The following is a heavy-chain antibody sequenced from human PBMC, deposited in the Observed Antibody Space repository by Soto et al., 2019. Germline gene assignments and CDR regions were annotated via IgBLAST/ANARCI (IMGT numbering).Heavy chain of an antibody. CDR2: VYPGDSET. CDR1: GYDFTTFW. J-gene: IGHJ4*02. V-gene: IGHV5-51*01. D-gene: IGHD3-22*01. Sequence: GESLKISCQGGGYDFTTFWIAWVRQMPGKGLEWMGIVYPGDSETRYSPSFQGQVTISADKSTNTAYLQWTSLKASDTAMYYCARQIYDSDTGPNFQYYFDSWGQGTPVTVSS. CDR3: ARQIYDSDTGPNFQYYFDS.